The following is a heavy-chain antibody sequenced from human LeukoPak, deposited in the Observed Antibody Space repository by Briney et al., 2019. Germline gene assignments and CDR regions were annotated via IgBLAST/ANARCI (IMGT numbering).Heavy chain of an antibody. D-gene: IGHD3-3*01. CDR1: GGTFSSYA. V-gene: IGHV1-69*01. Sequence: GSSVKVSCKASGGTFSSYAISWVRQAPGQGLEWMGGIIPIFGTANYAQKFQGRVTINADESTSTAYMELSSLRSEDTAVYYCARVGEHITIFGVVRFAFDIWGQGTMVTVSS. J-gene: IGHJ3*02. CDR2: IIPIFGTA. CDR3: ARVGEHITIFGVVRFAFDI.